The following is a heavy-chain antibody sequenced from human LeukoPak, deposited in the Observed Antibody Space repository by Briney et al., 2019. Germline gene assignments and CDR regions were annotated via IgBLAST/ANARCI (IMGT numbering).Heavy chain of an antibody. CDR1: GYSFTGSY. D-gene: IGHD3-16*01. J-gene: IGHJ5*02. V-gene: IGHV1-46*01. CDR2: INPSGGTT. CDR3: ARRARYAFFT. Sequence: ASVKLSCKASGYSFTGSYMHWVRQAPGRGLEWMGIINPSGGTTNYAQKFQGRVTMTRDTSTSTVYIDMSSLRSEETAVYYCARRARYAFFTWGQGNLVTVSS.